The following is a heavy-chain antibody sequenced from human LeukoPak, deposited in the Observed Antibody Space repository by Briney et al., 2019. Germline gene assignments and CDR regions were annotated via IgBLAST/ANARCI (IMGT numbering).Heavy chain of an antibody. CDR1: EFTFYNFG. Sequence: GGSLRLSCAASEFTFYNFGMHWVRQAPGKGLEWVAVISNDGRVQYYADSVKGRFTISRDNSKNTLSLQMNSLRAEDTAVYFCTKEGGPMSVTTERYCFDHWGQGTLVTVSS. CDR3: TKEGGPMSVTTERYCFDH. V-gene: IGHV3-30*18. D-gene: IGHD4-17*01. J-gene: IGHJ4*02. CDR2: ISNDGRVQ.